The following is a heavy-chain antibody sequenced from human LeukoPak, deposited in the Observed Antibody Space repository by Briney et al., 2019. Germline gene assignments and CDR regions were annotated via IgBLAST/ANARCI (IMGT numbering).Heavy chain of an antibody. V-gene: IGHV3-30*02. CDR1: GFTFSSYG. CDR3: AKDLRYSSSAAGAFDI. J-gene: IGHJ3*02. Sequence: GSLRLSCAASGFTFSSYGMHWVRQAPGKGLEWVAFIRYDGSNKYYADSVKGRFTISRDNSKNTLYLQMNSLRAEDTAVYYCAKDLRYSSSAAGAFDIWGQGTMVTVSS. D-gene: IGHD6-6*01. CDR2: IRYDGSNK.